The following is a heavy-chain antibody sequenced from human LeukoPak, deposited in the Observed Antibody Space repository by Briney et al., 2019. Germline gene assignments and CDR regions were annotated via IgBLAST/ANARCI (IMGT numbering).Heavy chain of an antibody. D-gene: IGHD6-13*01. J-gene: IGHJ5*02. CDR2: IYYSGST. CDR3: ARGRRYSSSSYWFDP. V-gene: IGHV4-39*01. Sequence: SETLSLTCTVSGGSISSSSYYWGWIRQPPGKGLEWIGSIYYSGSTYSNPSLQSRVTISVDTSKNQFSLKLSSVTAADTAVYYCARGRRYSSSSYWFDPWGQGTLVTVSS. CDR1: GGSISSSSYY.